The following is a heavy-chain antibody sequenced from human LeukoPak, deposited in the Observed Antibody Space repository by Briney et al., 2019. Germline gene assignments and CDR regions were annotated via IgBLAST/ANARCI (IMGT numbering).Heavy chain of an antibody. D-gene: IGHD4-17*01. CDR2: LYHSEST. CDR1: GYSISTAFS. Sequence: PSETLSLTCSVSGYSISTAFSWGWIRQSPGRGLEWIGSLYHSESTYYNPSLKSRVTISLDTSKNHFSLTLSTVTAVDTAVYYCARYGHTPFFDYWGQGTLVIVSS. J-gene: IGHJ4*02. V-gene: IGHV4-38-2*01. CDR3: ARYGHTPFFDY.